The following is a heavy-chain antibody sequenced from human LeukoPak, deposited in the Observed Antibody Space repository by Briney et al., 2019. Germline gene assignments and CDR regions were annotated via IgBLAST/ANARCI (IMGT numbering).Heavy chain of an antibody. CDR3: ARAFEYYYDSSGYLGGFDY. Sequence: ASVKVSCKASGYTFTGYYMHWERQAPGQGLEWMGWINPNSGGTNYAQKFQGRVTMTRDTSISTAYMELSRLRSDDTAVYYCARAFEYYYDSSGYLGGFDYWGQGTLVTVSS. V-gene: IGHV1-2*02. CDR2: INPNSGGT. CDR1: GYTFTGYY. D-gene: IGHD3-22*01. J-gene: IGHJ4*02.